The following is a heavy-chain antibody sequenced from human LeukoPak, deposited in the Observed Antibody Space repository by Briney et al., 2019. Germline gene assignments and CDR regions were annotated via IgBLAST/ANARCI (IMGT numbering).Heavy chain of an antibody. Sequence: SETLSLTCTVSGGSIRSGDDSWTWIRRHPGKGLEWNGNIYYSGSTCYNPSLTSRVTMSVDTSKNQFSLKLSSVTAADTAVYYCARDPAYCGGDCYPSDAFDIWGQGTMVTVSS. CDR1: GGSIRSGDDS. CDR3: ARDPAYCGGDCYPSDAFDI. J-gene: IGHJ3*02. CDR2: IYYSGST. D-gene: IGHD2-21*02. V-gene: IGHV4-31*03.